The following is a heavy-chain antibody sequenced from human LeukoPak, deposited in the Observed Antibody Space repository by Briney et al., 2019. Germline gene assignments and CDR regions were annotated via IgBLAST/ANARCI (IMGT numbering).Heavy chain of an antibody. J-gene: IGHJ4*02. Sequence: GGSLRLSCAASGFTFSKFWMSWVRQAPGKGLEWVANIKEDGSEKYYVDSVKGRFTISRDNAKNSLFLQMNSLRNEDTAVYYCAKDAPLGYDPSNFDYWGQGTLVTVSS. V-gene: IGHV3-7*01. D-gene: IGHD3-3*01. CDR1: GFTFSKFW. CDR2: IKEDGSEK. CDR3: AKDAPLGYDPSNFDY.